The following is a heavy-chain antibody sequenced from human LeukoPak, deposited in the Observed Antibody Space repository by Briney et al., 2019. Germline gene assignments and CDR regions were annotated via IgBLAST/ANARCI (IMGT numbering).Heavy chain of an antibody. CDR2: IRYDGSNK. Sequence: GGSLRLSCAASGFTFSSYGMHWVRQAPGRGLEWVAFIRYDGSNKYYADSVKGRFTIFRDNIKNTLYLQMNSLRAEDTAVYYCAKDRLYVSSSSPPIDYWGQGTLVTVSS. CDR3: AKDRLYVSSSSPPIDY. J-gene: IGHJ4*02. CDR1: GFTFSSYG. V-gene: IGHV3-30*02. D-gene: IGHD6-6*01.